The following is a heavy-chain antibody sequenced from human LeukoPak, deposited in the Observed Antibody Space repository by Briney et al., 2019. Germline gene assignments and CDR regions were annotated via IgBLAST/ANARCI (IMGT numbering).Heavy chain of an antibody. CDR2: ISGSGGST. CDR3: AKDHGYGYAAGYFDY. D-gene: IGHD5-18*01. V-gene: IGHV3-23*01. J-gene: IGHJ4*02. CDR1: GFTFSSYA. Sequence: PGGSLRLSCAASGFTFSSYAMSWVRQAPGKGLEWVSAISGSGGSTYYADSVKGRFTISRDNSKNTLYLQMNSLRAEDTAVYYCAKDHGYGYAAGYFDYWGQGTLVTVSS.